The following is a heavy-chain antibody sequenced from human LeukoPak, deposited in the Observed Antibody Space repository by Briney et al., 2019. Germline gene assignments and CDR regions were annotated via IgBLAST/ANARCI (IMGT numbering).Heavy chain of an antibody. CDR1: GFTFSTYW. CDR3: AREANFQRYSAVDY. CDR2: IKQDGSVA. V-gene: IGHV3-7*01. J-gene: IGHJ4*02. D-gene: IGHD6-13*01. Sequence: GGSLRLSCADSGFTFSTYWMSWVRQPPGKGLEWVAKIKQDGSVAYYVDSVKGRFTISRDNAKNSVYLQMNSLRAEDTAMYYCAREANFQRYSAVDYWGQGTLVTVSS.